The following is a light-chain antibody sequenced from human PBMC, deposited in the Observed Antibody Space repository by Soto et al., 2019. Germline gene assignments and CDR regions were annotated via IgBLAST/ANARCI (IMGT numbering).Light chain of an antibody. CDR1: SGDVGGYNY. V-gene: IGLV2-8*01. J-gene: IGLJ1*01. Sequence: QSALTQPPSASGSPGQSVTISCTGTSGDVGGYNYVSWFQHHPGKAPKLLIHEVNKRPSGVPDRFSGSKSGNTASLTVSGLQAEDEADYYCSSYRGSTLFVFGTGTKVTVL. CDR2: EVN. CDR3: SSYRGSTLFV.